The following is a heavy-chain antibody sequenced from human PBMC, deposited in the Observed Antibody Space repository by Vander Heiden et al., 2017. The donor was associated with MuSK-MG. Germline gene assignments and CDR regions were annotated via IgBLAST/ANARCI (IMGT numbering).Heavy chain of an antibody. D-gene: IGHD3-9*01. CDR3: ARDAPTGHDYFDY. V-gene: IGHV3-21*06. CDR1: GFTFRSYS. J-gene: IGHJ4*02. CDR2: ISSSSTYI. Sequence: VQLLASGGGLVKPGGSLRLSCAASGFTFRSYSMNWVRQAPGKGLEWVSSISSSSTYIYFADSVKGRFTISRDNAKNSLYLQRSSLRAEDTAVYYCARDAPTGHDYFDYWGQGTLVTVSS.